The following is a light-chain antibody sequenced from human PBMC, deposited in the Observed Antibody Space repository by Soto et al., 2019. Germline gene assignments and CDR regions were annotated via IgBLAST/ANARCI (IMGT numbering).Light chain of an antibody. V-gene: IGLV4-69*01. Sequence: QPVLTQSPSASASLGASVKFTCTLSSGHSSYAIAWHQQQPGKGPRFLMKLNSDGSHNKGDGIPDRFSGSSSGAERYLTISSLQSEDEADYYCQTWGTGVRVFGGGTKLTVL. CDR2: LNSDGSH. J-gene: IGLJ2*01. CDR3: QTWGTGVRV. CDR1: SGHSSYA.